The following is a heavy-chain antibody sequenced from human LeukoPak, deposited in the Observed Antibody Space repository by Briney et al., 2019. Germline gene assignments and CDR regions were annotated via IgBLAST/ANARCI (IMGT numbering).Heavy chain of an antibody. J-gene: IGHJ4*02. Sequence: GGSLRLSCAASGFTFSSYSMNWVRQAPGKGLEWVSSISSSSSYIYYADSVKGRFTISRDNAKNSLYLQMNSLRAEDTAVYYCARDENYYDSSGYYSFDYWGQGTLVTVSS. CDR3: ARDENYYDSSGYYSFDY. CDR1: GFTFSSYS. D-gene: IGHD3-22*01. V-gene: IGHV3-21*01. CDR2: ISSSSSYI.